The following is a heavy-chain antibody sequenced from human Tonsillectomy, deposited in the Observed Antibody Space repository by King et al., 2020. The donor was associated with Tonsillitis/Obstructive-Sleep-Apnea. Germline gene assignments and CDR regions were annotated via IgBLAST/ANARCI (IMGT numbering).Heavy chain of an antibody. CDR3: ATSRFGELSLAY. CDR1: GYTFTDYY. Sequence: QLVQSGAEVKKPGTSVKVSCKASGYTFTDYYMHWVRQAPGQGLDWMGWLNPTGGDTIYAQRFQGRVTMTRDTSISTAYMGLSRLRSDDTAVYYCATSRFGELSLAYWGQGTLVTVSS. V-gene: IGHV1-2*02. CDR2: LNPTGGDT. J-gene: IGHJ4*02. D-gene: IGHD3-10*01.